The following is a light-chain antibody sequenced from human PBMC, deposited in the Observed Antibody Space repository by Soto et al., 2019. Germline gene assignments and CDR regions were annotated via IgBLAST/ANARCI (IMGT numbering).Light chain of an antibody. J-gene: IGKJ4*02. V-gene: IGKV1-27*01. CDR2: AAS. CDR1: QGISNS. Sequence: DIQMTQSPSSLSASVGDRVTITCRASQGISNSLAWYQQNAGKSPKLLIYAASNLQSGVPSRVSGSGSGTDFSLTSSSLQPEDVATYYCQTYNSARVTFGGGTKVEIK. CDR3: QTYNSARVT.